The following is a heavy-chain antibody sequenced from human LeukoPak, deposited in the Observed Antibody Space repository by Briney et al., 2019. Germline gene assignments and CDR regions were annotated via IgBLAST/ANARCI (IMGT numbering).Heavy chain of an antibody. CDR2: MNPNSGNT. CDR1: GYTFTSYD. CDR3: ALWSGYSEVYYYYGMDV. V-gene: IGHV1-8*01. D-gene: IGHD3-3*01. Sequence: ASVKVSCKASGYTFTSYDINWVRQATGQGLEWMGWMNPNSGNTGYAQKFQGRVTMTRNTSISTAYMELSSLRSEDTAVYYCALWSGYSEVYYYYGMDVWGQGTTVTVSS. J-gene: IGHJ6*02.